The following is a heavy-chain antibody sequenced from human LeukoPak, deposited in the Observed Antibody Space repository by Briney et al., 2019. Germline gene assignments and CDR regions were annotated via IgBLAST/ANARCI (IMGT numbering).Heavy chain of an antibody. J-gene: IGHJ4*02. CDR2: IYYSGST. CDR3: ARAGVFWSGSRFDY. V-gene: IGHV4-30-4*08. Sequence: PSQTLSLTCTVSGGSFSSGDCYWSWIRQPPGKGLEWIGYIYYSGSTYYNPSLKSRLTISVDTSKNQFSLKLSSVTAADTAVYYCARAGVFWSGSRFDYWGQGALVTVSS. CDR1: GGSFSSGDCY. D-gene: IGHD3-3*01.